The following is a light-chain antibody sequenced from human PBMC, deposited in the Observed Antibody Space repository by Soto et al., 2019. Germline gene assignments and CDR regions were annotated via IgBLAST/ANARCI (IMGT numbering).Light chain of an antibody. J-gene: IGKJ2*01. V-gene: IGKV3-20*01. CDR3: QQYGSSVYT. Sequence: DIVLTQSPGTLSLSPEERATLSCRASQSVSSSYLAWYQQKPGQAPRLLIYDSSTRATGIPDSFRGSGSGTDFTLTINRLDTEDFAVYYCQQYGSSVYTFGQGTKLEIK. CDR2: DSS. CDR1: QSVSSSY.